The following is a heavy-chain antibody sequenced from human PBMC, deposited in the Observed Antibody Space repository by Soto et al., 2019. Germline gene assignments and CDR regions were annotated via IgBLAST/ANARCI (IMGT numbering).Heavy chain of an antibody. CDR3: ARDQRIVGTTGYYYGMDI. CDR2: INAVNGTA. V-gene: IGHV1-3*01. D-gene: IGHD1-26*01. Sequence: AALVKVSRKASGYTFTSYVMHWVRLAPGQRLEWMGWINAVNGTANYAQKFQGRVTITADESTSTAYMELSSLRSEDTAVYYCARDQRIVGTTGYYYGMDIWGQGTTVTSP. J-gene: IGHJ6*02. CDR1: GYTFTSYV.